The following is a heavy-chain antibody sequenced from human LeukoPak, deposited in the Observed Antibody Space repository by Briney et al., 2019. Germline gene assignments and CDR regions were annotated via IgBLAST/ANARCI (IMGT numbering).Heavy chain of an antibody. V-gene: IGHV3-30*01. D-gene: IGHD5-18*01. Sequence: GSLRLSCAASGFTFSSYAMHWVRQAPGKGLEWVAVISYDGSNKYYADSVKGRFTISRDNSKNTLYLQMNSLRAEDTAVYYCAREGEAMVTSAFDIWGQGTMVTLSS. CDR2: ISYDGSNK. CDR1: GFTFSSYA. J-gene: IGHJ3*02. CDR3: AREGEAMVTSAFDI.